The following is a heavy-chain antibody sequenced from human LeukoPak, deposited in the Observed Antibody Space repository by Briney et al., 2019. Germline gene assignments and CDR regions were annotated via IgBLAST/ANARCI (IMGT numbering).Heavy chain of an antibody. J-gene: IGHJ4*02. V-gene: IGHV3-48*03. Sequence: GGSLRLSCAASGFTFSSYGMHWVRQAPGKGLEWVSYISGSGSTKYYADSVKGRFSISRDNAKNSLFLQMNSLRAEDTAVYYCAREGNSYGDNFFDYWGQGTLVTVSS. D-gene: IGHD5-18*01. CDR3: AREGNSYGDNFFDY. CDR2: ISGSGSTK. CDR1: GFTFSSYG.